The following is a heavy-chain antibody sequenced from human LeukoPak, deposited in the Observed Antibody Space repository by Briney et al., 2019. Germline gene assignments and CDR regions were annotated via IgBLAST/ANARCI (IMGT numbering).Heavy chain of an antibody. CDR2: ISSSGSTI. CDR1: GFTFSDYY. CDR3: ARGRGYSGYYYMDV. D-gene: IGHD5-12*01. J-gene: IGHJ6*03. V-gene: IGHV3-11*04. Sequence: GGSLRLSCAASGFTFSDYYMSWIRQAPGKGLEWVSYISSSGSTIYYADSVKGRFTISRENAKNSLYLQMNSLRAGDTAVYYCARGRGYSGYYYMDVWGKGTTVTISS.